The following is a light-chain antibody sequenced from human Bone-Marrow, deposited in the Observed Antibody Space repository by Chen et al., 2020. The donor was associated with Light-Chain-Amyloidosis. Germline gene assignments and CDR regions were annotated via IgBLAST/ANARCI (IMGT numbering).Light chain of an antibody. CDR3: QQYDNPIT. CDR2: DAS. Sequence: DIQMTQSPSSLSASVGDRVTINCQASQDISNFLHWYQQKPGKAPKLLIYDASNLETGVPSRFSGSGSGTDFTFTISSLQPEDIATYYCQQYDNPITFGPGTKVDIK. CDR1: QDISNF. J-gene: IGKJ3*01. V-gene: IGKV1-33*01.